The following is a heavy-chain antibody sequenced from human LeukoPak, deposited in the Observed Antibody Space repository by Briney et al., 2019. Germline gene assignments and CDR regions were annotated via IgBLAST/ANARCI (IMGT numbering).Heavy chain of an antibody. Sequence: ASVKVSCKASGYTFTSYDINWERQATGQGLEWMGWMNPNSGNTGYAQKFQGRVTMTRNTSISTAYMELSSLRSEDTAVYYCARSRKDRYYYDSSGYYYFDYWGQGTLVTVSS. CDR1: GYTFTSYD. D-gene: IGHD3-22*01. J-gene: IGHJ4*02. V-gene: IGHV1-8*01. CDR3: ARSRKDRYYYDSSGYYYFDY. CDR2: MNPNSGNT.